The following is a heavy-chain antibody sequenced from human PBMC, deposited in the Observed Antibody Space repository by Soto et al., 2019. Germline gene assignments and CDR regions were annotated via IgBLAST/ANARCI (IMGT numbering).Heavy chain of an antibody. D-gene: IGHD3-22*01. CDR1: GFTFSSYA. Sequence: GGSLRLSCAASGFTFSSYAMSWVRQAPGKGLGWVSAISGSGGSTYYADSVKGRFTISRDNSKNTLYLQMNSLRAEDTAVYYCAKDPRMGYYYDSSGYYSDYWGQGTLVTVSS. CDR3: AKDPRMGYYYDSSGYYSDY. CDR2: ISGSGGST. J-gene: IGHJ4*02. V-gene: IGHV3-23*01.